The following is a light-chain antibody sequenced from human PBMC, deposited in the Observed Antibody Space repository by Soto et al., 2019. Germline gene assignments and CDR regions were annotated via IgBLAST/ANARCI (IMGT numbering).Light chain of an antibody. CDR2: GAS. V-gene: IGKV1-6*02. CDR1: QSIRND. Sequence: IQMTQSPSSLSASVGDRVTLTCRASQSIRNDLAWYQQKPGKAPRLLVYGASSLAPGVPSRFSGRGSGTDFALTMSGLQPEDFASYYCLQDFDYPYTFGQGTTVDIK. J-gene: IGKJ2*01. CDR3: LQDFDYPYT.